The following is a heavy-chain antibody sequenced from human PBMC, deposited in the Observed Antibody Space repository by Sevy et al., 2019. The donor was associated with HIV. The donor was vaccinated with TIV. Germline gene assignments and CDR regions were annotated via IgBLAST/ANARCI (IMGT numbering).Heavy chain of an antibody. J-gene: IGHJ5*02. Sequence: SETLSLTCSVSGGSINNPDFNWSWVRQPPGRGLEWIGYVYYSGNIYYSPSLKTRASLSIDTSKNQFSLDLHSVTAADTAVYYCTRVRGPFGWSDPWGQGTLVTVSS. V-gene: IGHV4-30-4*01. CDR1: GGSINNPDFN. D-gene: IGHD3-10*01. CDR3: TRVRGPFGWSDP. CDR2: VYYSGNI.